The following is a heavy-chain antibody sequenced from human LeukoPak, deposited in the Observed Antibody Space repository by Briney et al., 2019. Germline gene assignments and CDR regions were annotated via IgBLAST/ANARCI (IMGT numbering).Heavy chain of an antibody. CDR2: ISDSSGTI. CDR1: GFTFNTYS. CDR3: ARGPYGDYVDALDY. V-gene: IGHV3-48*01. J-gene: IGHJ4*02. Sequence: PGGSLRLSCAASGFTFNTYSMNWVRQAPGKGLEWVSYISDSSGTIYYADSVKGRFTISRDNAKNSLYLQTNSLRAEDTAVYYCARGPYGDYVDALDYWGQGTLVTVSS. D-gene: IGHD4-17*01.